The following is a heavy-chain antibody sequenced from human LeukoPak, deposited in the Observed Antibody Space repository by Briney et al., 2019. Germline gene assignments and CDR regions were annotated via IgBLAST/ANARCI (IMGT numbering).Heavy chain of an antibody. V-gene: IGHV3-23*01. CDR2: ISGSGGST. J-gene: IGHJ4*02. D-gene: IGHD1-26*01. CDR1: GFTFSSYA. CDR3: ARDYNGSPRNYFDF. Sequence: PGGSLRLSCAASGFTFSSYAMSWVRQAPGKGLEWVSAISGSGGSTYYADSVKGRFTISRDNSKNTLYLQMNSLRAEDTAVYYCARDYNGSPRNYFDFWGQGTLVTVSS.